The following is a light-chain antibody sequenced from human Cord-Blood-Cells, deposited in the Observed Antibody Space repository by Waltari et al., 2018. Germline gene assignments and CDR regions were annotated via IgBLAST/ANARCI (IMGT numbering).Light chain of an antibody. V-gene: IGLV3-25*03. CDR2: KDS. J-gene: IGLJ3*02. Sequence: SYELTQQPTLSVSPGQTARITCSGAALPKQYAYWYQQKQAQAPVLVIYKDSERPSGIPERFSGSSSGTTVTLTISGVQAEDEADYYCQSADSSGTYWVFGGGTKLTVL. CDR3: QSADSSGTYWV. CDR1: ALPKQY.